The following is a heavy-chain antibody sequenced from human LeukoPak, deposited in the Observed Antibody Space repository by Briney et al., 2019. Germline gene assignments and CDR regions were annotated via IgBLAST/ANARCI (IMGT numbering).Heavy chain of an antibody. CDR3: TKDDDSTSYYFDY. J-gene: IGHJ4*02. D-gene: IGHD2-2*01. V-gene: IGHV3-74*01. Sequence: PGGTLRLSCAASGFTFSSYWMYWVRQAPGKGLVWVSRINSDGSTTSHADSVKGRFTISRDNAKNTLYLQMNSLRAEDTAVYYCTKDDDSTSYYFDYWGQGTLVTVSS. CDR2: INSDGSTT. CDR1: GFTFSSYW.